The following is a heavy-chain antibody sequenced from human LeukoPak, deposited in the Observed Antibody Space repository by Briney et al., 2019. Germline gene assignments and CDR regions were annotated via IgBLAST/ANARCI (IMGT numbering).Heavy chain of an antibody. D-gene: IGHD3-3*01. CDR2: ISAYNGNT. V-gene: IGHV1-18*01. Sequence: ASVKVSCKASGYTFTSYGISWVRQAPGQGLEGMGWISAYNGNTNYAQKLQGRVTMTTDTSTSTAYMELRSLRSDDTAVYYCARDPYYDFWSGSYGNWYFDLWGRGTLVTVSS. CDR1: GYTFTSYG. CDR3: ARDPYYDFWSGSYGNWYFDL. J-gene: IGHJ2*01.